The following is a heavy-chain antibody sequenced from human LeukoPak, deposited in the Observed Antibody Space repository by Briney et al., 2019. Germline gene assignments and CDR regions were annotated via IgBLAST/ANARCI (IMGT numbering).Heavy chain of an antibody. CDR1: GGSISSGGYY. Sequence: SETLSLTCTVSGGSISSGGYYWSWIRQPPGKGLEWIGEIYHSGSTNYNPSLKSRVTISVDKSKNQFSLKLSSVTAADTAVYYCARDRRYCSGGSCYYYYYGMDVWGQGTTVTVSS. CDR2: IYHSGST. J-gene: IGHJ6*02. V-gene: IGHV4-30-2*01. D-gene: IGHD2-15*01. CDR3: ARDRRYCSGGSCYYYYYGMDV.